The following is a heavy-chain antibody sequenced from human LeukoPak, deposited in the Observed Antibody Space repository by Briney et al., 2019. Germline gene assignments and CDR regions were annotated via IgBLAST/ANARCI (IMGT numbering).Heavy chain of an antibody. CDR1: GFTFSSYY. CDR3: TRVSYADGGYFDY. J-gene: IGHJ4*02. V-gene: IGHV3-21*01. Sequence: GGSLRLSCAASGFTFSSYYMNWVRQAPGKGLEWVSSISRSTNYTYYADSGKGRFTISRDNAKNSLYLQMNSLTAEDTAVYYCTRVSYADGGYFDYWGQGTLVTVSS. CDR2: ISRSTNYT. D-gene: IGHD3-16*01.